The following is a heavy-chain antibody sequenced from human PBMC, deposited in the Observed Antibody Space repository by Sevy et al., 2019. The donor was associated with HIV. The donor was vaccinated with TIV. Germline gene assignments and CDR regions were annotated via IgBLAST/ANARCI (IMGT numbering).Heavy chain of an antibody. V-gene: IGHV3-21*01. CDR1: GFTFSSYS. CDR2: ISSSSSYI. CDR3: ARDPTYYDSWSGSRTGMDV. Sequence: GGSLRLSCAASGFTFSSYSMNWVRQAPGKGLEWVSSISSSSSYIYYADSVKGRFTISRDNAKNSLYLQMNSLRAEDTAVYYCARDPTYYDSWSGSRTGMDVWGQGTTVTVSS. J-gene: IGHJ6*02. D-gene: IGHD3-3*01.